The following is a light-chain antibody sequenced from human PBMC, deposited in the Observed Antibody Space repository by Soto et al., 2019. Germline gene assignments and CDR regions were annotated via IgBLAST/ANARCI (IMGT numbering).Light chain of an antibody. CDR2: LGS. V-gene: IGKV2-28*01. CDR3: MQALQTPVT. J-gene: IGKJ3*01. Sequence: DIVMTQSPLSLPVTPGEPASISCRSSQTLLHSSGYYYLDWDLQKPGQSPQLLIYLGSSRASGGPDRFSGSGSGTDFTLKISRVEAEDVGVYYCMQALQTPVTFGPGTKVDI. CDR1: QTLLHSSGYYY.